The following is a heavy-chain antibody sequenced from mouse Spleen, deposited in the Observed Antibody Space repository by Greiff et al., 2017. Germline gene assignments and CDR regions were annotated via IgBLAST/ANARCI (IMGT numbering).Heavy chain of an antibody. CDR1: GYAFTNYL. Sequence: QVQLQQSGAELVRPGTSVKVSCKASGYAFTNYLIEWVKQRPGQGLEWIGVINPGSGGTNYNEKFKGKATLTADKSSSTAYMQLSSLTSEDSAVYFCARSPTVGTMDYWGQGTSVTVSS. D-gene: IGHD1-1*01. J-gene: IGHJ4*01. CDR2: INPGSGGT. V-gene: IGHV1-54*01. CDR3: ARSPTVGTMDY.